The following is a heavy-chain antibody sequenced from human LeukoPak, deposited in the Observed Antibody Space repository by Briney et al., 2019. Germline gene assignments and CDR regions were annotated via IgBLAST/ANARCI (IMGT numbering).Heavy chain of an antibody. CDR2: ISCSSSTI. CDR3: TRDLSATYYLDY. D-gene: IGHD5-24*01. CDR1: GFSFSRYS. V-gene: IGHV3-48*02. J-gene: IGHJ4*02. Sequence: GGSLRLSCAASGFSFSRYSMNWVRQAPGKGLEWVSYISCSSSTIYYADSVKGRFTISRDNVKNSLYLQMNSLRDEDTAVYYCTRDLSATYYLDYWGQGTLVTVSS.